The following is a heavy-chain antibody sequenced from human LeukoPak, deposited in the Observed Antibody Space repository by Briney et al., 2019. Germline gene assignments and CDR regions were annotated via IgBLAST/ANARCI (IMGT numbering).Heavy chain of an antibody. V-gene: IGHV4-4*02. Sequence: SETLSLTCAVSGGSISSSNWWSWVRQPPGKGLEWIGEIYHSGSTNYNPSLKSRVTISVDKSKNQFSLKLSSVTAADTAVYYCASGSSSWYNRIDYWGQGTLVTVSS. CDR1: GGSISSSNW. J-gene: IGHJ4*02. CDR2: IYHSGST. D-gene: IGHD6-13*01. CDR3: ASGSSSWYNRIDY.